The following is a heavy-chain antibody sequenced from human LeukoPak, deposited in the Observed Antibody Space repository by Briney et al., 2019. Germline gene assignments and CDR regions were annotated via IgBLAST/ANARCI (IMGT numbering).Heavy chain of an antibody. D-gene: IGHD6-13*01. CDR2: IYSGGST. CDR3: ARVAAAGTNWFDP. V-gene: IGHV3-53*01. J-gene: IGHJ5*02. CDR1: GFTVSSNY. Sequence: GGSLTLSCAASGFTVSSNYMSWVRQAPGTGLERVSVIYSGGSTYYADSVKGRFTISRDNSKNTLYLQMNSLRAEDTAVYYCARVAAAGTNWFDPWGQGTLVTVSS.